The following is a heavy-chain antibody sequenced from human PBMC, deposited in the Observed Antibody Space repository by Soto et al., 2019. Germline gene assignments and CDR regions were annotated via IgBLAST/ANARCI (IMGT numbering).Heavy chain of an antibody. D-gene: IGHD3-16*01. V-gene: IGHV5-51*01. CDR3: ARHPKGVFSQFDP. Sequence: EVQLVQSGAEVKKPGESLKIYCKGSGYSFTSYWIGWVRQMPGKGLEWMGIIYPGDSDTRYSPSFQGQVTISVDKSISTAYLQGSSLKASDTAMYYCARHPKGVFSQFDPWGQGTLVTVSS. J-gene: IGHJ5*02. CDR1: GYSFTSYW. CDR2: IYPGDSDT.